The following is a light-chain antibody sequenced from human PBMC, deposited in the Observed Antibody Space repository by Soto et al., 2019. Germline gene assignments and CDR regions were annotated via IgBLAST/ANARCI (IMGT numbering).Light chain of an antibody. CDR2: DVS. CDR3: SSYTSSSTYV. Sequence: QSVLTQPASVAGSPGQSITISCTGTNSDVGGYNYVSWYQQHPGKAPKLMICDVSNRPSGVSNRFSGSKSGNTASLTISGLQAEAEADYYCSSYTSSSTYVFGTGTKVTVL. CDR1: NSDVGGYNY. V-gene: IGLV2-14*01. J-gene: IGLJ1*01.